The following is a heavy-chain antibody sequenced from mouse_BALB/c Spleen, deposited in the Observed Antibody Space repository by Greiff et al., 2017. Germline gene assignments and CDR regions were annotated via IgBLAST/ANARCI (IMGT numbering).Heavy chain of an antibody. V-gene: IGHV3-8*02. CDR2: ISYSGST. J-gene: IGHJ3*01. CDR1: GDSIPSGY. D-gene: IGHD2-10*01. CDR3: ASGLLLAWFAY. Sequence: EVQLVESGPSLVKPSQTLSLTCSVTGDSIPSGYWNWIRKFPGNKLEYMGYISYSGSTYYNPSLKSRISITRDTSKNQYYLQLNSETTEDTATYYCASGLLLAWFAYWGQGTLVTVSA.